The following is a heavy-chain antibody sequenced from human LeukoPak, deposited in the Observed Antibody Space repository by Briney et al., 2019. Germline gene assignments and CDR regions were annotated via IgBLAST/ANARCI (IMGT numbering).Heavy chain of an antibody. D-gene: IGHD3-3*01. V-gene: IGHV1-2*02. J-gene: IGHJ4*02. CDR3: ARDHAYYDFWSGYLHFDY. CDR1: GYTFTGYY. Sequence: ASVKVSYKASGYTFTGYYMNWVGQAPGQGVEGMGWINPKNGGTNYERKFQCRGTITRDTFISTAYIELSKLRSDYTAVYYCARDHAYYDFWSGYLHFDYLGQGTLVTVSS. CDR2: INPKNGGT.